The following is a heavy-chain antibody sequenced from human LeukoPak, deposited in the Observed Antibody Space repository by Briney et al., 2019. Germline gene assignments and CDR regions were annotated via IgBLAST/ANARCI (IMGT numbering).Heavy chain of an antibody. J-gene: IGHJ4*02. V-gene: IGHV3-7*01. CDR2: IKKEGSDK. CDR1: GFNFCGSA. D-gene: IGHD2-15*01. Sequence: PGRSLRPSCAPSGFNFCGSALHWARQASGKGLEWVANIKKEGSDKYYVYSVKGRFTISRDNAKNLLYLQMNSLRAEDTAVYFCARARLGFTRGIGTNYFDYWGQGTLVTVSS. CDR3: ARARLGFTRGIGTNYFDY.